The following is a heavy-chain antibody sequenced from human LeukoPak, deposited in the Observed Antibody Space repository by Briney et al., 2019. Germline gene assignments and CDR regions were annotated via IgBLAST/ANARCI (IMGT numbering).Heavy chain of an antibody. J-gene: IGHJ6*04. CDR2: ISIGGRTQ. CDR3: AELGITMIGGV. CDR1: GFTFSSYS. Sequence: GGSLRLSCAASGFTFSSYSMNWVRQAPGKGLEWVSYISIGGRTQYYADSVKGRFTISRDNAKNSLYLQMNSLRAEDTAVYYCAELGITMIGGVWGKGTTVTISS. D-gene: IGHD3-10*02. V-gene: IGHV3-48*04.